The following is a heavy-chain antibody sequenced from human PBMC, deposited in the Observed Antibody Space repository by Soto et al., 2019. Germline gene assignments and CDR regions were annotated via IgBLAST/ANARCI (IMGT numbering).Heavy chain of an antibody. V-gene: IGHV3-23*01. D-gene: IGHD6-13*01. J-gene: IGHJ4*02. CDR3: AKRYSSTWYYFDY. Sequence: PVGSVRLSCEASGFAFSSHAMSWVRQAPGKGLEWVSDVTGSGGTTYYADSVKGRFTISRDNSKSTLYLQMNSLRAEDTAVYHCAKRYSSTWYYFDYWGQGTLVTVSS. CDR2: VTGSGGTT. CDR1: GFAFSSHA.